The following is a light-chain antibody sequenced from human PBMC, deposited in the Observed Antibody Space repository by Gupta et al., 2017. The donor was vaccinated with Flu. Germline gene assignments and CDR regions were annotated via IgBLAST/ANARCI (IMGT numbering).Light chain of an antibody. CDR1: RSVASN. Sequence: EIVMTQSPATLSLSPGERATLSCRASRSVASNLAWYQQKPGQAPRLLIYGASTRATGIPARFSGSGSATEFTLTISSLQPEDFAIYYCQQYNNWPPWTFGQGTKVEIK. J-gene: IGKJ1*01. CDR3: QQYNNWPPWT. V-gene: IGKV3D-15*01. CDR2: GAS.